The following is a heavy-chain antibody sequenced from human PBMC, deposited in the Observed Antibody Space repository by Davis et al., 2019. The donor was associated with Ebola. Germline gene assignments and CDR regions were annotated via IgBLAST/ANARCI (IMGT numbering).Heavy chain of an antibody. CDR2: ISPDGDYR. CDR1: GGTFSSYA. J-gene: IGHJ3*01. V-gene: IGHV1-46*01. CDR3: ARDLAVAGPGDLDAFDL. Sequence: ASVKVSCKASGGTFSSYAISWVRQAPGQGLEWMGVISPDGDYRSYAQKFQDRLTMTSDTSTTTVYMELSSLTHEDTAVYYCARDLAVAGPGDLDAFDLWGRGTTVSVSS. D-gene: IGHD6-19*01.